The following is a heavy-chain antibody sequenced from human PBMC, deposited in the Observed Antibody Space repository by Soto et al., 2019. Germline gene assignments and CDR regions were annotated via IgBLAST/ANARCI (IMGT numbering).Heavy chain of an antibody. Sequence: GASLRLSCSASGFTFSSYAMHWVRQAPGKGLEYVSSISSDGRTTYYADSVKGRFTISRDNSKNTLYLQMSSLRAEDTDLYYCVKDRWVDYWGQGTLVTVS. CDR1: GFTFSSYA. V-gene: IGHV3-64D*06. CDR3: VKDRWVDY. CDR2: ISSDGRTT. J-gene: IGHJ4*02. D-gene: IGHD1-26*01.